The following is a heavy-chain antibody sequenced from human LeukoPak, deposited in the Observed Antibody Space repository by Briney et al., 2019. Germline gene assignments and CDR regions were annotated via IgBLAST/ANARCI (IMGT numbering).Heavy chain of an antibody. CDR2: ISYDGSNK. CDR1: GFTFSSYA. J-gene: IGHJ6*04. D-gene: IGHD2-2*01. V-gene: IGHV3-30*04. Sequence: GGSLRLSCAASGFTFSSYAMHWVRQAPGKGLEWVAVISYDGSNKYYADSVKGRFTISRDNSKNTLYLQMNSLRAEDTAVYYCARDGGDIVVVPAADSYYYGMDVWGKGTTVTVSS. CDR3: ARDGGDIVVVPAADSYYYGMDV.